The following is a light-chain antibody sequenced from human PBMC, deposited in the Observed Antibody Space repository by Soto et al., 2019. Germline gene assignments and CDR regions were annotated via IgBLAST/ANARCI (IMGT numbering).Light chain of an antibody. J-gene: IGLJ2*01. CDR3: RTWGTGVV. V-gene: IGLV4-69*01. CDR2: LNSDGSH. CDR1: SGHSSYA. Sequence: QLVLTQSPSASASLGASVKLTCTLSSGHSSYAIAWHQQQPEKGPRYLMKLNSDGSHSKGDGIPDRFSGSSSGAERYLTISSLQSEDEADYSCRTWGTGVVFGGGTKLTVL.